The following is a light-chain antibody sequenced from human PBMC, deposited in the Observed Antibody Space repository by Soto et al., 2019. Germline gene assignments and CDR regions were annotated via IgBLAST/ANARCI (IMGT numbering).Light chain of an antibody. CDR1: HDIGKD. CDR3: LQDYTYPLT. J-gene: IGKJ4*01. V-gene: IGKV1-6*02. CDR2: AAS. Sequence: IQMTQFPSSLSASVGDRVSITCRASHDIGKDLAWYQLKPGKAPKLLIYAASNLQSGVPSRFGGSGSGSDFTLSISSLQPEDFATYFCLQDYTYPLTFGGGTRVDIK.